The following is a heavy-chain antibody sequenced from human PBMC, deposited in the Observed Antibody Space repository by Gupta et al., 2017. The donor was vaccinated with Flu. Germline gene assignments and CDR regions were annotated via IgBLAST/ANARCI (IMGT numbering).Heavy chain of an antibody. CDR1: GGSFSGYY. V-gene: IGHV4-34*01. J-gene: IGHJ5*02. Sequence: QVQLQQWGAGLLKPSETLSLTCAVYGGSFSGYYWSWIRQPPGKGLEWIGEINHSGSTNYNPSLKSRVTISVDTSKNQFSLKLSSVTAADTAVYYCAREAFGTTMVRGVITGFDPWGQGTLVTVSS. CDR2: INHSGST. D-gene: IGHD3-10*01. CDR3: AREAFGTTMVRGVITGFDP.